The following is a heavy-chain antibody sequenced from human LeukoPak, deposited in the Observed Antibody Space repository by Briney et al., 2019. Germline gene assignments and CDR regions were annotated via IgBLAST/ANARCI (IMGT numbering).Heavy chain of an antibody. D-gene: IGHD1-26*01. CDR2: INPNSGGT. CDR1: GYTFTGYY. Sequence: ASVKVSCKASGYTFTGYYMHWVRQAPGQGLEWMGRINPNSGGTNYAQKFQGRVTMTRDTSISTAYMELSRLRSDDTAVYYCARGVGATTFYYYYYYGMDVWGQGTTVTVSS. CDR3: ARGVGATTFYYYYYYGMDV. V-gene: IGHV1-2*06. J-gene: IGHJ6*02.